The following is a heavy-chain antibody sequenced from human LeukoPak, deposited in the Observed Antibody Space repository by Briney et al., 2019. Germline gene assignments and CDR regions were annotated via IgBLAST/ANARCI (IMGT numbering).Heavy chain of an antibody. CDR2: INPNSGGT. J-gene: IGHJ3*02. CDR3: ARDRGGSYSAFDI. D-gene: IGHD1-26*01. V-gene: IGHV1-2*02. CDR1: GYTFTGYY. Sequence: ASVTVSCKASGYTFTGYYMHWVRQAPGQGLEWMGWINPNSGGTNYAQKFQGRVTMTRDTSISTAYMELSRLRSDDTAVYYCARDRGGSYSAFDIWGQGTMVTVSS.